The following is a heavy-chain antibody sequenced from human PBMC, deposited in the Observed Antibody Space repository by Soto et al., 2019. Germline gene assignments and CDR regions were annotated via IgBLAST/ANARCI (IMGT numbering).Heavy chain of an antibody. CDR2: IYYDGST. CDR3: AGDQLSSGLYVWFDP. V-gene: IGHV4-59*01. Sequence: HVQLQESGPGLVKPSETLSLTCTVSGGSISTYYWSWIRQPPGKGLEWIGYIYYDGSTSYNPSLRSRVTISVDPSKNQFSLILRSVPSADTAVYYCAGDQLSSGLYVWFDPWGQGNLVTVSS. D-gene: IGHD6-25*01. J-gene: IGHJ5*02. CDR1: GGSISTYY.